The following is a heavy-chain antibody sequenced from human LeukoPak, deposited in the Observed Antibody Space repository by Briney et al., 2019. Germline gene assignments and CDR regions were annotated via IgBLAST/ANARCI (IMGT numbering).Heavy chain of an antibody. Sequence: PSQTLSLTCTVSGGSISSGGYYWSWIRQHPGKGLEWIGYIYYSGSTYYNPSLKSRVTISVDTSKNQFSLKLSSVTAADTAVYYCARGNTMIAWALDIWGQGTMVTVSS. CDR3: ARGNTMIAWALDI. CDR2: IYYSGST. J-gene: IGHJ3*02. D-gene: IGHD3-22*01. V-gene: IGHV4-31*03. CDR1: GGSISSGGYY.